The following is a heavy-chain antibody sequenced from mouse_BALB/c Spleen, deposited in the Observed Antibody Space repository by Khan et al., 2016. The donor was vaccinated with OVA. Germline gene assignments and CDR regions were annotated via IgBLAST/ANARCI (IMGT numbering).Heavy chain of an antibody. J-gene: IGHJ3*01. D-gene: IGHD2-3*01. CDR2: IDPENGNT. CDR1: GFNIKDYY. CDR3: TEDGYSVWFAY. Sequence: VQLQQSGAELVRPGALVKLSCKASGFNIKDYYMHWVRQRPEQGLVWIGRIDPENGNTIYDPKFQGKASITSDTSSNTAYLQISSLTSEATAVYYCTEDGYSVWFAYWGQGTLVTVSA. V-gene: IGHV14-1*02.